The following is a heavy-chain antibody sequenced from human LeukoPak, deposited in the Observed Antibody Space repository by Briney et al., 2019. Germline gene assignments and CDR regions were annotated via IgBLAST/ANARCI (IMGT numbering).Heavy chain of an antibody. V-gene: IGHV3-9*01. CDR3: IKDRRSGLYYHFEF. J-gene: IGHJ4*02. D-gene: IGHD3-3*01. CDR2: IIWNSETI. CDR1: GFTFRSYA. Sequence: PGGSLRLSCGAYGFTFRSYAMPWVRQAPAKGLEWVSGIIWNSETIAYGGSVKGPFTLSRSNAKNPLYLHVTSLRGEGTAFYYCIKDRRSGLYYHFEFWGQGNLVTVSS.